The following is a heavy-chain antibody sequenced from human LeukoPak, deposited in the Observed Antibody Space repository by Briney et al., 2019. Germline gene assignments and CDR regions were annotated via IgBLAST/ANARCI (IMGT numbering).Heavy chain of an antibody. Sequence: RASVKVSCKASGYTFTSYGISWVRQAPGQGLEWMGWISAYNGNTNYAQKLQGRGTMTTGTSTSTAYMELRSLRSDDTAVYYCARAGYSSSAWYFDLWGRGTLVTVSS. D-gene: IGHD6-13*01. J-gene: IGHJ2*01. CDR3: ARAGYSSSAWYFDL. CDR2: ISAYNGNT. CDR1: GYTFTSYG. V-gene: IGHV1-18*01.